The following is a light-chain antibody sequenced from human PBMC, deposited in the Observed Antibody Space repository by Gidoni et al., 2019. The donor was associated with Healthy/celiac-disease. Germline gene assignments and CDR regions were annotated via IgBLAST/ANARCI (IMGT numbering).Light chain of an antibody. Sequence: DIVMTQSPLSLPVTPGEPASIPCRSSPSLLHSNGYNYLDWYLQKPGQSPQLLIYLGSNRASGVPDRFSGSGSGTDFTLKISRVEAEDVGVYYCMQALQTPPTFGQGTKVEIK. J-gene: IGKJ1*01. CDR1: PSLLHSNGYNY. CDR3: MQALQTPPT. CDR2: LGS. V-gene: IGKV2-28*01.